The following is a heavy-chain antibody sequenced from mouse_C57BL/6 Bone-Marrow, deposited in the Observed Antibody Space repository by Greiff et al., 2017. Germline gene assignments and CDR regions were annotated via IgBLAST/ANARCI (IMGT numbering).Heavy chain of an antibody. CDR1: GFSLSTFGMG. D-gene: IGHD1-1*01. V-gene: IGHV8-8*01. CDR3: ARIYYGCSHWYFDV. J-gene: IGHJ1*03. Sequence: QVQLKESGPGILQPSQTLSLTCSFSGFSLSTFGMGVGRIRQPAGQGLEWLAHIWWDDDKYYNPALTSRLTISKDTSKNQVFLKIANVDTAGTATYYSARIYYGCSHWYFDVWGTGTTVTVSS. CDR2: IWWDDDK.